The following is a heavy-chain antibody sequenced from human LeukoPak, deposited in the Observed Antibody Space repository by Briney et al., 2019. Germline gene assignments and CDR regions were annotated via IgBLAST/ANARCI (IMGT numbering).Heavy chain of an antibody. V-gene: IGHV4-4*07. J-gene: IGHJ4*02. CDR3: ARSYSSGWYGDYFDY. CDR2: IYTSGST. CDR1: AGSISSYY. Sequence: SETLSLTCTVSAGSISSYYWSWIRQPAGKGLEWTGHIYTSGSTNYNPSLKSRVTMSVDTSKNQFSLKLSSVTAADTAVYYCARSYSSGWYGDYFDYWGQGTLVTVSS. D-gene: IGHD6-19*01.